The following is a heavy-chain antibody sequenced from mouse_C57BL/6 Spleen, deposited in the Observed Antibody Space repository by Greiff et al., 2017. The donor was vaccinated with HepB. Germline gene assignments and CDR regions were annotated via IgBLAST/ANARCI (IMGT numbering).Heavy chain of an antibody. CDR3: ARDALYYYGSSDWYFDV. Sequence: EVQGVESGGGLVQSGRSLRLSCATSGFTFSDFYMEWVRQAPGKGLEWIAASRNKANEYTTEYSASVKGRFIVSRDTSQSILYLQMKALRAEDTAIYYCARDALYYYGSSDWYFDVWGTGTTVTVSS. J-gene: IGHJ1*03. D-gene: IGHD1-1*01. CDR2: SRNKANEYTT. V-gene: IGHV7-1*01. CDR1: GFTFSDFY.